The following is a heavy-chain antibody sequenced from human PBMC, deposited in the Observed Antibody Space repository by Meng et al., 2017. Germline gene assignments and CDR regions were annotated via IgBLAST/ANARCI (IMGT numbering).Heavy chain of an antibody. Sequence: GESLKISCAASGFTFSSYEMNWVRQAPGKGLEWVSYISSSGSTIYYADSVKGRFTISRDNAKNSLYLQMNSLRAEDTAVYYCARDRGQSPACGWSGFRWGQGTLVTVSS. D-gene: IGHD6-19*01. CDR3: ARDRGQSPACGWSGFR. J-gene: IGHJ4*03. V-gene: IGHV3-48*03. CDR2: ISSSGSTI. CDR1: GFTFSSYE.